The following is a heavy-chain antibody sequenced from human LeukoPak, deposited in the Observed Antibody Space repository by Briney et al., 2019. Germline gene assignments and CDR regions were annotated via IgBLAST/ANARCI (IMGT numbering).Heavy chain of an antibody. D-gene: IGHD1-1*01. CDR1: GGSINNGGYY. V-gene: IGHV4-4*02. Sequence: SETLSLTCTVSGGSINNGGYYWSWVRQPPGKGLEWIGEIYHSGSTNYNPSLKSRVTISVDKSKNQFSLKLSSVTAADTAVYYCAIIGRQGLFDYWGQGTLVTVSS. CDR3: AIIGRQGLFDY. J-gene: IGHJ4*02. CDR2: IYHSGST.